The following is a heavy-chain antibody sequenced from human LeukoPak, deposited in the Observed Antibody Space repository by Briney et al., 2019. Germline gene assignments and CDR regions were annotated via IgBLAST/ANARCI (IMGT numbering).Heavy chain of an antibody. CDR3: AKGSGYYYGSGSYKGGLDY. V-gene: IGHV3-23*01. CDR1: GFTFSSYA. CDR2: ISGSGGST. Sequence: GGSLRLSCAASGFTFSSYAMSWVRQAPGKGLEWVSAISGSGGSTYYADSVKGRFTIPRDNCKSTLYLQMNSLRAEDTAVYYCAKGSGYYYGSGSYKGGLDYWGQGTLVTVSS. J-gene: IGHJ4*02. D-gene: IGHD3-10*01.